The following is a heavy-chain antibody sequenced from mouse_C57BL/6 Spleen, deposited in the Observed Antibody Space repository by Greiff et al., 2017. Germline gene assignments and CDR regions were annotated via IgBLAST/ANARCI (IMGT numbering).Heavy chain of an antibody. D-gene: IGHD4-1*01. V-gene: IGHV2-2*01. CDR2: IWSGGSP. CDR3: ARRELGRGYFDY. Sequence: VQLQQSGPGLVQPSQSLSITCTVSGFSLTSYGVHWVRQSPGKGLEWLGVIWSGGSPDYNAAFISRLSISKDNSKSQVFVKMNSLQADDTAIYYCARRELGRGYFDYWGQGTTLTVSS. CDR1: GFSLTSYG. J-gene: IGHJ2*01.